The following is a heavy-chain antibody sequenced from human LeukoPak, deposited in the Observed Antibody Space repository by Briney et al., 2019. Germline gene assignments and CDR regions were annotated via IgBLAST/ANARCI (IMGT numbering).Heavy chain of an antibody. D-gene: IGHD2-2*01. CDR1: GYTFTNYG. J-gene: IGHJ6*03. Sequence: ASVTVSCKASGYTFTNYGVTWVRQAPGQGLEGMGWINPYSGGTHYAQNLQDRLTMTTDTSTSMAFMELRSLRPDDTAVYFCARWGLVAPGTYYYYMDVWGRGTTVTVSS. V-gene: IGHV1-18*01. CDR2: INPYSGGT. CDR3: ARWGLVAPGTYYYYMDV.